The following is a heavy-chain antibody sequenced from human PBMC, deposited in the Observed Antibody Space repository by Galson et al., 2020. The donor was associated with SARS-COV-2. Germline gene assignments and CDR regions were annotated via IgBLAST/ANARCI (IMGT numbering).Heavy chain of an antibody. CDR2: MNPNSGNT. CDR1: GYTFTSYD. D-gene: IGHD3-10*01. CDR3: ARVISGVTYYYYYGMDV. Sequence: ASVKVSCKASGYTFTSYDINWVRQATGQGLEWMGWMNPNSGNTGYAQKFQGRVTMTRNTSISTAYMELSSLRSEDTAVYYCARVISGVTYYYYYGMDVWGQGTTVTVSS. V-gene: IGHV1-8*01. J-gene: IGHJ6*02.